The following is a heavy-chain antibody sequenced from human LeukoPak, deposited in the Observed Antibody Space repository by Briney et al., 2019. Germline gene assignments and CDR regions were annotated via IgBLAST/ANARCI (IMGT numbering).Heavy chain of an antibody. Sequence: ASVKVSCKASGYTFTSYGISWVRQAPGQGLEWMGWISAYNGNTNYAQKLQGRVTMTTDTSTSTAYMELRSLRSDDTAVYYCARDRGDYDSSGPWYFDLWGRGTLVTVSS. CDR1: GYTFTSYG. CDR3: ARDRGDYDSSGPWYFDL. D-gene: IGHD3-22*01. J-gene: IGHJ2*01. V-gene: IGHV1-18*01. CDR2: ISAYNGNT.